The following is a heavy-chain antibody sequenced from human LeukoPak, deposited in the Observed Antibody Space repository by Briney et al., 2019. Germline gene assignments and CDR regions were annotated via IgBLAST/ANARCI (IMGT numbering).Heavy chain of an antibody. Sequence: VASVKVSCKASGGTFSSYAISWVRQAPGQGLEWMRGIIPIFGTANYAQKFQGRVTITADESTSTAYMELSSLRSEDTAVYYCARVGGGYSYGYGYYYMDVWGKGTTVTVSS. CDR1: GGTFSSYA. CDR3: ARVGGGYSYGYGYYYMDV. V-gene: IGHV1-69*13. J-gene: IGHJ6*03. D-gene: IGHD5-18*01. CDR2: IIPIFGTA.